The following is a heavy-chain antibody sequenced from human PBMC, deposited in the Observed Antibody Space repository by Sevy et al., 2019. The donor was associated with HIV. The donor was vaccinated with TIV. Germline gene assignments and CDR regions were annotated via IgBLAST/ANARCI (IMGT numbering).Heavy chain of an antibody. J-gene: IGHJ4*02. D-gene: IGHD4-4*01. V-gene: IGHV3-73*01. CDR3: TSLLWTKVTTR. CDR2: IRSKANSYAT. CDR1: GFTFSGSA. Sequence: GGSLRLSCAASGFTFSGSAMHWVRQASGKGLEWVGRIRSKANSYATAYAASVKGRFTISRDDSKNTAYLQMNSLKTEDTAVYYCTSLLWTKVTTRWGQGTLVTVSS.